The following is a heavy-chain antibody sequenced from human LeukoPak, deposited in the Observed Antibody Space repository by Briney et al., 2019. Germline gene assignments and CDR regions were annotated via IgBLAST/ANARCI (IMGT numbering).Heavy chain of an antibody. CDR1: GFSVRTNY. V-gene: IGHV3-23*01. CDR2: IGGSGVST. J-gene: IGHJ4*02. Sequence: GGSLRLSCAASGFSVRTNYMSWVRQAPGKGLEWVSVIGGSGVSTYYADSVKGRFTISRDNSKNTLYLQMNSLRAEDTAIYYCAKDFNQYGDDWGQGTLVTVSS. CDR3: AKDFNQYGDD. D-gene: IGHD4-17*01.